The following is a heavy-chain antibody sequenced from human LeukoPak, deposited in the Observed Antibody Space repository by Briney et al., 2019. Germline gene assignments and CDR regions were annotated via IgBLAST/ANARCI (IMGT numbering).Heavy chain of an antibody. D-gene: IGHD2-2*01. Sequence: ASVKVSCKASGYTFINYDINGVRQASGQGLDWMGWMNPNSGNTGYAQKFQGRVTMTRNTSISTAYMELSSLSSEDTAVYYCARGPGCISTSCPYYFDYWGQGTLVTVSS. CDR1: GYTFINYD. CDR2: MNPNSGNT. J-gene: IGHJ4*02. V-gene: IGHV1-8*01. CDR3: ARGPGCISTSCPYYFDY.